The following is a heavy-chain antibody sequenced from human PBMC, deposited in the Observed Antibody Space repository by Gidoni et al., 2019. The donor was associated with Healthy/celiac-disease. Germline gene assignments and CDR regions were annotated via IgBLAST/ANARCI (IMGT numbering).Heavy chain of an antibody. Sequence: EVQLVETGGGLIQPGGSLRLSCAASGFTVRSNYMSWVRQAPGKGLEWVSVIYSGGSTYYADSVKGRFTISRDNSKNTLYLQMNSLRAEDTAVYYCARSGADSSGWYGVDYWGQGTLVTVSS. D-gene: IGHD6-19*01. V-gene: IGHV3-53*02. CDR1: GFTVRSNY. CDR3: ARSGADSSGWYGVDY. CDR2: IYSGGST. J-gene: IGHJ4*02.